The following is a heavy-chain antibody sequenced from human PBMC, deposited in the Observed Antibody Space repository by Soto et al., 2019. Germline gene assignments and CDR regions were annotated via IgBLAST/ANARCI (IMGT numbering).Heavy chain of an antibody. V-gene: IGHV3-30*18. D-gene: IGHD2-8*02. Sequence: GGSLRLFCEVSGFTLTNQGVHWVRQAPGKGLEWVAVISNDGSNKYYDSVKGRFTISRDNSKNTIYLQMDSLRLEDTAVYYYAKDRTNTWSFDYWGQGTLVTVSS. CDR1: GFTLTNQG. CDR2: ISNDGSNK. J-gene: IGHJ4*02. CDR3: AKDRTNTWSFDY.